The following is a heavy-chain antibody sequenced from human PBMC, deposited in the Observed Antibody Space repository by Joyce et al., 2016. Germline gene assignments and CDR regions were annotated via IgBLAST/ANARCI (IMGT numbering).Heavy chain of an antibody. CDR2: LSSSSSYI. D-gene: IGHD2-8*01. CDR3: ARSSYTNGIFDY. Sequence: EVQLVESGGGLVKPGGSLSLSCAAFGFTFSSYSMSWVRQAPGKGLELVSSLSSSSSYIKYTDSVKGRFTISRDNAKNSLYLQMNSLRVEDTAVYYCARSSYTNGIFDYWGQGTLVTVSS. V-gene: IGHV3-21*01. CDR1: GFTFSSYS. J-gene: IGHJ4*02.